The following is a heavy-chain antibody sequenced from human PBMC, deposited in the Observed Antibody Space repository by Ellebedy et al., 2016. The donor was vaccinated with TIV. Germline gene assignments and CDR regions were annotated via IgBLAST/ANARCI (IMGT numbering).Heavy chain of an antibody. V-gene: IGHV3-23*01. J-gene: IGHJ3*02. CDR1: GFTFSSYA. Sequence: GESLKISXAASGFTFSSYAMSWVRQAPGKGLEWVSAISGSGGSTYYADSVKGRFTISRDNSKNTLYLQMNSLRAEDTAVYYCAKDLEGDYYDSSGYYYPDAFDIWGQGTMVTVSS. CDR2: ISGSGGST. D-gene: IGHD3-22*01. CDR3: AKDLEGDYYDSSGYYYPDAFDI.